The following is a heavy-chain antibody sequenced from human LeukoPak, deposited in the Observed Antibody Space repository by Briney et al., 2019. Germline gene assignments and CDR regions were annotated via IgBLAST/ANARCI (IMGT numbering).Heavy chain of an antibody. J-gene: IGHJ3*02. CDR1: GFSFSSFA. Sequence: PGGSLTLSCVGSGFSFSSFAMSWVRQAPGKGLEWVSLIYSGGITQYADSVKGRFTISRDNSKNTLYLQMTSLRAEDTAVYHCARDGYYDSSGYRKHDGFDIWGQGTLVTVSS. CDR2: IYSGGIT. V-gene: IGHV3-66*01. CDR3: ARDGYYDSSGYRKHDGFDI. D-gene: IGHD3-22*01.